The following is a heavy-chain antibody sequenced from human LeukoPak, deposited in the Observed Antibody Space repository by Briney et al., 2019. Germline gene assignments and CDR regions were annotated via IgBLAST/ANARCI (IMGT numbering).Heavy chain of an antibody. CDR2: LSNDGSSK. D-gene: IGHD2-21*02. V-gene: IGHV3-30*14. Sequence: GRSLRLSCAASGFTFSSYVMHWVRQAPGKGLEWVALLSNDGSSKYYADSVKGRFTISRDNAKNSLSLQMNGLRAGDTAVYYCARGRNCSVDCYDAFDIWGQGTMVTVAS. J-gene: IGHJ3*02. CDR1: GFTFSSYV. CDR3: ARGRNCSVDCYDAFDI.